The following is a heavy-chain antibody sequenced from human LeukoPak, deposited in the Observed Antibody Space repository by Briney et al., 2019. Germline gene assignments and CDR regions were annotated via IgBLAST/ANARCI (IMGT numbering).Heavy chain of an antibody. V-gene: IGHV4-59*01. J-gene: IGHJ4*02. CDR2: IYYSGST. Sequence: KTSETLSLTCTVSGGSISSYYWSWIRQPPGKGLEWIGYIYYSGSTNYNPSLKSRVTISVDTSKKEFSLKPSSVTAADTAVYYCARVARSITSPYYFDYWGQGTLVTVSS. D-gene: IGHD3-10*01. CDR3: ARVARSITSPYYFDY. CDR1: GGSISSYY.